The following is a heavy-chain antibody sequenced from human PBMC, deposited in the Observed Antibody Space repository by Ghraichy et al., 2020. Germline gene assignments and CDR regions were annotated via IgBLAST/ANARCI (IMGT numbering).Heavy chain of an antibody. J-gene: IGHJ4*01. CDR3: ARGVQRVGPYLDD. D-gene: IGHD1-26*01. V-gene: IGHV3-7*01. Sequence: GGSLRLSCAASGFTFGSNWMTWVRQAPGKGLEWVGNIKQDGSEKYYVGSVKGRFSISRDNAKNSLYLQMNSLRDEDTAVYYCARGVQRVGPYLDDWGQGTMVTVSS. CDR1: GFTFGSNW. CDR2: IKQDGSEK.